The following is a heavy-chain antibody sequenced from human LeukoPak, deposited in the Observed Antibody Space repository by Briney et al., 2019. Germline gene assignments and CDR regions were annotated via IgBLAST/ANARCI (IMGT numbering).Heavy chain of an antibody. Sequence: GASVKVSCAPSGFTFTNYEITWVRQAPGPGLEWMGWISAYNSNTTYAQTLPCRVTMPTDKSTSTAYVELRSRRSDGAAVFYCARGGYDLDYWGRGPVVSV. CDR3: ARGGYDLDY. CDR2: ISAYNSNT. CDR1: GFTFTNYE. J-gene: IGHJ4*02. V-gene: IGHV1-18*01. D-gene: IGHD5-12*01.